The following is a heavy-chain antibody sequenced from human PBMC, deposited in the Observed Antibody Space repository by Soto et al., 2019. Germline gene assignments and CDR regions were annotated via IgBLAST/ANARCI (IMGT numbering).Heavy chain of an antibody. V-gene: IGHV3-23*01. J-gene: IGHJ4*02. CDR1: GFTFSSYA. D-gene: IGHD6-19*01. Sequence: PGGSLRLSCAASGFTFSSYAMSWVRQAPGKGLEWVSAISGSGSSTYYVDSVRGRFTISRDNAKNSLYLQMDSLGAEDTAVYYCAREQLGSARYWNYFDYWGQGALVTVSS. CDR2: ISGSGSST. CDR3: AREQLGSARYWNYFDY.